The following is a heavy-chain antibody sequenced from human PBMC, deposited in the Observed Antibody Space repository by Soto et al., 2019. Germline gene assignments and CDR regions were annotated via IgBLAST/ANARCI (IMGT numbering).Heavy chain of an antibody. CDR2: ISAYNGNT. Sequence: ASVKVSCKASGYTFTSYGISWVRQAPGQGLEWMGWISAYNGNTNYAQKLQGRVTMTTDTSTSTAYMELRSLRSDDTAVYYCARDLWFGELWGFKSTYGMDVWGQGTTVTVSS. CDR1: GYTFTSYG. D-gene: IGHD3-10*01. V-gene: IGHV1-18*01. CDR3: ARDLWFGELWGFKSTYGMDV. J-gene: IGHJ6*02.